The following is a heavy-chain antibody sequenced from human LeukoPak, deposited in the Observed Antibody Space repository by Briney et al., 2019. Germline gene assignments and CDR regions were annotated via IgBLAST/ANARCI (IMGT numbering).Heavy chain of an antibody. V-gene: IGHV3-13*05. D-gene: IGHD5-12*01. CDR3: ARGTVATIGWYFDL. CDR1: GFTFSSYD. J-gene: IGHJ2*01. Sequence: GGSLRLSCAASGFTFSSYDMHWVRHATGKGLEWVSTIGAGGDPYYPGSVKGRFTISRENAKNSLYLQMNSLRAGDTAMYYCARGTVATIGWYFDLWGRGTLVTVS. CDR2: IGAGGDP.